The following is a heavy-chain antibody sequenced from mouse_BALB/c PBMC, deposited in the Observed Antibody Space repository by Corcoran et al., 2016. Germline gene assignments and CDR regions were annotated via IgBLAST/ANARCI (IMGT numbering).Heavy chain of an antibody. CDR2: IDPANGNT. V-gene: IGHV14-3*02. CDR1: GFNIKDTY. D-gene: IGHD2-10*02. CDR3: ALGYGSFDY. J-gene: IGHJ2*01. Sequence: EVQLQLSGSELVKPGAAVKLSCTADGFNIKDTYMHWVKQRPEKGLEWIGRIDPANGNTKYDPKFQGKATITADSSSNTAYLQLSSLTSEDTAVYYCALGYGSFDYCGQGTTLTVSS.